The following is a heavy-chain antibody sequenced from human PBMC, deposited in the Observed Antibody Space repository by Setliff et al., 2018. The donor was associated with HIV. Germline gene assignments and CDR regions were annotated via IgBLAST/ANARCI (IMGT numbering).Heavy chain of an antibody. V-gene: IGHV1-24*01. J-gene: IGHJ6*03. CDR2: FDPQDGKT. CDR1: GYTFTDYY. Sequence: ASVKVFCKASGYTFTDYYMHWVQQAPGKGLEWMGYFDPQDGKTIYAQKFQGRVTMTEDTSTYTAYMELSGLRSEDTAVYYCARGTPYIYDRSGYNGGRDSYYYMDVWGKGATVTVPS. CDR3: ARGTPYIYDRSGYNGGRDSYYYMDV. D-gene: IGHD3-22*01.